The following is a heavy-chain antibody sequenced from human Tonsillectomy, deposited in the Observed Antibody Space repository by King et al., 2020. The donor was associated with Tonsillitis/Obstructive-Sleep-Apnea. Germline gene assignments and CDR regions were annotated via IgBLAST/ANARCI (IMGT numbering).Heavy chain of an antibody. Sequence: DVQLVESGGGWVKPGESLRLSCAASGFTFSNAWMSWVRQAPGKGLEWVGRIKSKTDGATTDYAAPGKGRCTISRDDSKNTLYLQMNSLKTEDTGVYYCTTDRIRGDTAVGSYYYYMDVWGKGTTVTVSS. D-gene: IGHD1-26*01. V-gene: IGHV3-15*01. J-gene: IGHJ6*03. CDR3: TTDRIRGDTAVGSYYYYMDV. CDR1: GFTFSNAW. CDR2: IKSKTDGATT.